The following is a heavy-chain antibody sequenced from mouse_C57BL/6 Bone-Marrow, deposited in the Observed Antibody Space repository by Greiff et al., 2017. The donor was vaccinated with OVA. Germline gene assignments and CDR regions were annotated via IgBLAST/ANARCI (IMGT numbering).Heavy chain of an antibody. D-gene: IGHD1-1*01. CDR2: IYPRSGNT. Sequence: QVHVKQSGAELARPGASVKLSCKASGYTFTSYGISWVKQRTGQGLEWIGEIYPRSGNTYYNEKFKGKATLTADKSSSTAYMELRSLTSEDSAVYFWARRAYYYGSSYPFDYWGQGTTLTVSS. CDR3: ARRAYYYGSSYPFDY. CDR1: GYTFTSYG. J-gene: IGHJ2*01. V-gene: IGHV1-81*01.